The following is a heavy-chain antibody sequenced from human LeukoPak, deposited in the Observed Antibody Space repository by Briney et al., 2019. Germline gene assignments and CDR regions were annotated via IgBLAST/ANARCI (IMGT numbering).Heavy chain of an antibody. CDR1: GFTFSSYW. CDR2: IKQDGSEK. Sequence: GGSLRLSCAASGFTFSSYWMSWVRQAPGKGLEWVANIKQDGSEKYYVDSVKGRFTISRDNAKNSLYLQMNSLRAEDTAVYHCARLSRIAAAGNFDYWGQGTLVTVSS. CDR3: ARLSRIAAAGNFDY. V-gene: IGHV3-7*01. J-gene: IGHJ4*02. D-gene: IGHD6-13*01.